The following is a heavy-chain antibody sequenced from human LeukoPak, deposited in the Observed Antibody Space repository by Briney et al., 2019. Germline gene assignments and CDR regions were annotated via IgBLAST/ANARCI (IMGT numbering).Heavy chain of an antibody. CDR2: IIGSSGAT. CDR1: GFTFSSYA. CDR3: AKGAYDYIEMGYIDY. Sequence: GGSLRLPCAASGFTFSSYAMSWVRQAPGKGLEWVSLIIGSSGATFYADSVKGRFTISRDNSKNTLFLQMNSLRAEDTALYYCAKGAYDYIEMGYIDYWGQGTLVTVSS. J-gene: IGHJ4*02. V-gene: IGHV3-23*01. D-gene: IGHD5-12*01.